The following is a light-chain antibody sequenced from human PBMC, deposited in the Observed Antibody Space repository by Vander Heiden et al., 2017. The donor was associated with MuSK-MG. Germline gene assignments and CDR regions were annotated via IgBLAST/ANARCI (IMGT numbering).Light chain of an antibody. J-gene: IGKJ2*01. CDR3: QQYNNYSPYT. CDR1: QSISDW. V-gene: IGKV1-5*01. Sequence: DIQMTQSPSTLSASVGDRVTITCRASQSISDWLAWYQQKPGKAPKLLIYDASSVETGVPSRFSGSGSGTEFTLTISSLQPDDFATYYCQQYNNYSPYTFGQGTKLEIK. CDR2: DAS.